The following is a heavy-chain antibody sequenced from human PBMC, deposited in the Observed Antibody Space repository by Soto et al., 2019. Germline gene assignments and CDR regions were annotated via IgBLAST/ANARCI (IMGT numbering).Heavy chain of an antibody. D-gene: IGHD1-7*01. CDR2: IFYSGTT. CDR1: GGSISSSSYF. V-gene: IGHV4-39*06. Sequence: PSETLSLTCSGSGGSISSSSYFWGWVRQPPGQGLEWLATIFYSGTTYYNPSLKSRLTISADTSKNQFPLKLSSVTAADAAIYYCASGLRNWNYEGGLHYWGQGTLVTVSS. J-gene: IGHJ4*02. CDR3: ASGLRNWNYEGGLHY.